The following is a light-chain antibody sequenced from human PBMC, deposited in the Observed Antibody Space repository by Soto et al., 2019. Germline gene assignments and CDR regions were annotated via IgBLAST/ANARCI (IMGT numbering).Light chain of an antibody. CDR1: QRSGNR. Sequence: DIQMTQSPSILSASAGDRVTIRCRASQRSGNRLAWYQQKPGNAPNLLIYDASTMQRGVPSRFSGSGSGTEFTLTTSRLQPDDFATYYCQQYKGYPWTFGQGTKVEIK. CDR3: QQYKGYPWT. J-gene: IGKJ1*01. V-gene: IGKV1-5*01. CDR2: DAS.